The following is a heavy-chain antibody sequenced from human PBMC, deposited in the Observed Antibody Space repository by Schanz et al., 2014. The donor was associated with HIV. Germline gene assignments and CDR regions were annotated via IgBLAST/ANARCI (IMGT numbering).Heavy chain of an antibody. D-gene: IGHD5-18*01. CDR1: GYTFSGYY. V-gene: IGHV1-8*02. CDR2: MNPNRGNA. J-gene: IGHJ3*02. Sequence: QVHLVQSGAEVKKPGASVKVSCKASGYTFSGYYIHWVRQAPGQGLEWMGWMNPNRGNAGFAQNFQGRVTLTRDTSITTAYMELTSLRPEDTAVYYCASGRFDTVIWWGDAFLIWGRGTMVTVSS. CDR3: ASGRFDTVIWWGDAFLI.